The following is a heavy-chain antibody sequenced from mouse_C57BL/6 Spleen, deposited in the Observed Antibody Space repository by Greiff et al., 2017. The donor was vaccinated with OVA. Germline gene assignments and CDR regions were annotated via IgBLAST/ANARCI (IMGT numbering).Heavy chain of an antibody. V-gene: IGHV1-42*01. J-gene: IGHJ3*01. CDR1: GYSFTGYY. Sequence: VQLQQSGPELVKPGASVKISCKASGYSFTGYYMNWVKQSPEKSLEWIGEINPSTGGTTYNQKFKAKATLTVDKSSSTAYMQLKSLTSEDSAVYYCARGPYDGAWFAYWGQGTLGTVSA. CDR3: ARGPYDGAWFAY. CDR2: INPSTGGT. D-gene: IGHD2-12*01.